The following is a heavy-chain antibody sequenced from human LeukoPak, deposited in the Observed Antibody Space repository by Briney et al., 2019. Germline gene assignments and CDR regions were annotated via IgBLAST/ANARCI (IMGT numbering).Heavy chain of an antibody. CDR2: IYYSGKT. CDR1: GGSISSYY. Sequence: SETQPLTCTVSGGSISSYYWNWIRQPPGKGLEWIGYIYYSGKTYYNPSLKSRVTISVDTSKNQFSLKLSSVTAADTAVYFCARGDPSDNWGPGTTVTVSS. CDR3: ARGDPSDN. V-gene: IGHV4-59*08. J-gene: IGHJ6*02. D-gene: IGHD1-26*01.